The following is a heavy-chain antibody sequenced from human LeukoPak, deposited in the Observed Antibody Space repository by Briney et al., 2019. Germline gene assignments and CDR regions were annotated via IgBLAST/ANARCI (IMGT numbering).Heavy chain of an antibody. J-gene: IGHJ4*02. V-gene: IGHV3-30*18. CDR2: ISYDGGTK. Sequence: GGSLRLSCAASGFTFSSYGMHWVRQDSGKGLEWVAVISYDGGTKYYADSVKGRFTVSRDNSKNTLHLQMNSLRSEDTAVYFRAKETYSTSWQLDSWGQGTLVTVSS. CDR1: GFTFSSYG. D-gene: IGHD5-18*01. CDR3: AKETYSTSWQLDS.